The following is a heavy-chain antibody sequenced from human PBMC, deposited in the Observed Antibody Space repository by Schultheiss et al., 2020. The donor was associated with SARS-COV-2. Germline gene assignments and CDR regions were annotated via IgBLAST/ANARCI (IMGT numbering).Heavy chain of an antibody. D-gene: IGHD2-2*01. Sequence: GGSLRLSCAASGFTFTTYWMSWVRQAPGKGLEWVSVIYSGGSTYYADSVKGRFSISRDNSKNTLYLQMNSLRAEDTAVYYCAKDRPRVVPAAMPIDYWGQGTLVTVSS. CDR3: AKDRPRVVPAAMPIDY. CDR2: IYSGGST. CDR1: GFTFTTYW. J-gene: IGHJ4*02. V-gene: IGHV3-53*05.